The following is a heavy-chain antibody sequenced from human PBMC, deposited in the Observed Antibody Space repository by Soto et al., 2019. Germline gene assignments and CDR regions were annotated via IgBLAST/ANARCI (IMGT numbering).Heavy chain of an antibody. CDR2: IYTSGST. CDR1: GGSISSYY. CDR3: AREARVLEWLFGQPYYYYYAMDV. Sequence: SETLSLTCTVSGGSISSYYWSWIRQPAGKGLEWIGRIYTSGSTNYNPSLKSRVTMSVDTSKNQFSLKLSSVTAADTAVYYCAREARVLEWLFGQPYYYYYAMDVWGQGTTVTVSS. J-gene: IGHJ6*02. V-gene: IGHV4-4*07. D-gene: IGHD3-3*01.